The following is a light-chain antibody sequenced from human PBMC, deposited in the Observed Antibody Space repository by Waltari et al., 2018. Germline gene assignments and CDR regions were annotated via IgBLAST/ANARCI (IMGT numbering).Light chain of an antibody. CDR3: QQYFSFPPT. CDR1: KDNLYGSNNDNY. Sequence: DIVLTPSPASLAVSLGETATITLKLSKDNLYGSNNDNYFTWSQQKPGQPPRVLIYWASTRESGVPDRFSGSGSGTDFTLTISSLQAEDVAVYYCQQYFSFPPTFGGGTKVEIK. CDR2: WAS. V-gene: IGKV4-1*01. J-gene: IGKJ4*01.